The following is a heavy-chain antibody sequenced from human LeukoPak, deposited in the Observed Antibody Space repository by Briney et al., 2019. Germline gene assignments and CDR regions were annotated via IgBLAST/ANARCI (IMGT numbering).Heavy chain of an antibody. J-gene: IGHJ5*02. CDR1: GFTFSSHG. V-gene: IGHV3-23*01. Sequence: SGEILRLSCAASGFTFSSHGMNWVRQAPGKGLEWVSGITGSGGNRYYADSVKGRFTISRDNSKNTLYLQMNSLRAEDTAVYYCAKDDNYIRFLSWGQGTLVTVSS. D-gene: IGHD3-16*01. CDR3: AKDDNYIRFLS. CDR2: ITGSGGNR.